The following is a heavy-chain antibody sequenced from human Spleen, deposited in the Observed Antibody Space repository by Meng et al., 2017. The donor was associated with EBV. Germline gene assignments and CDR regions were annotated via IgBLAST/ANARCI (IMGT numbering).Heavy chain of an antibody. Sequence: QVWYVVVACVQPGAPLSISCAPHGFTFPNYGMNWVRLSPGKGLQWVSFISGRGGIKHYADSVKGRFTISRDNSKNTLYLQMDSLRADDTAVYYCAQRSSGDYSSSNYWGQGTLVTVSS. CDR2: ISGRGGIK. D-gene: IGHD4-11*01. CDR1: GFTFPNYG. J-gene: IGHJ4*02. V-gene: IGHV3-23*01. CDR3: AQRSSGDYSSSNY.